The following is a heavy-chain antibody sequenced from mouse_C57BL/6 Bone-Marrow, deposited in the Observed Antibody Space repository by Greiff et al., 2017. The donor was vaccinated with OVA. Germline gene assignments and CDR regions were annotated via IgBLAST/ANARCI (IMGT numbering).Heavy chain of an antibody. D-gene: IGHD1-1*01. Sequence: EVKLVESGGGLVKPGGSLKLSCAASGFTFSSYTLSWVRQTPEKRLEWVATISGGGGNTYYPDSVKGRFTISRDNAKNTLYLQMSSLRSEDTALYYCARPTYYYGSSHYFDYWGQGTTLTVSS. CDR3: ARPTYYYGSSHYFDY. J-gene: IGHJ2*01. CDR1: GFTFSSYT. CDR2: ISGGGGNT. V-gene: IGHV5-9*01.